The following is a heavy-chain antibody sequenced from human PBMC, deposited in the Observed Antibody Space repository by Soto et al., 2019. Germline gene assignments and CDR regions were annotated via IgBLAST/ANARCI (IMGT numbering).Heavy chain of an antibody. CDR2: ISANNNHT. Sequence: QVQLVQSGAEVKKPGASVTVSCKASGYTLNTYGITWVRQAPGQGLEWMGWISANNNHTNHPQKLQGRVTMTTDTSTRTAYMEMRSLTSEDTAVYYWARGTYFDYWGQGTVVTVSS. V-gene: IGHV1-18*01. CDR3: ARGTYFDY. CDR1: GYTLNTYG. J-gene: IGHJ4*02.